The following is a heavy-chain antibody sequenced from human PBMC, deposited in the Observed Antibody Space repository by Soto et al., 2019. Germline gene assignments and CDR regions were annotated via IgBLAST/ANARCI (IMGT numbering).Heavy chain of an antibody. D-gene: IGHD3-9*01. CDR3: ARGLRYFDWLFPPPYYYYGMDV. Sequence: GASVKVSCKASGYTFTSYDINWVRQATGQGLEWMGWMNPNSGNTGYAQKFQGRVTMTRNTSISTAYMELSSPRSEDTAVYYCARGLRYFDWLFPPPYYYYGMDVWGQGTTVTVSS. CDR2: MNPNSGNT. CDR1: GYTFTSYD. J-gene: IGHJ6*02. V-gene: IGHV1-8*01.